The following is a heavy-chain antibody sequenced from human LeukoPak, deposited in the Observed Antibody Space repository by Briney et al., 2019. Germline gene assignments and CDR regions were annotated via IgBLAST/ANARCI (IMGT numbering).Heavy chain of an antibody. CDR3: ARVLAIFGLDTTDFYMDV. CDR2: TSGSI. D-gene: IGHD3/OR15-3a*01. V-gene: IGHV4-59*11. J-gene: IGHJ6*03. CDR1: GASIISHY. Sequence: SDTPSFSCAVSGASIISHYWSLIQPPPLPGLELFRYTSGSISDNPSLKSRVAVSVDPSQNQVSLSLTSVAAADTAVYYCARVLAIFGLDTTDFYMDVWGKGTTVTVSS.